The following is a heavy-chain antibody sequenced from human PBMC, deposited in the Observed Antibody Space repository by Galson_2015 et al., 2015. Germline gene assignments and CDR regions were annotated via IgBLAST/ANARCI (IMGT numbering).Heavy chain of an antibody. V-gene: IGHV1-46*01. CDR1: GYTFTSYY. J-gene: IGHJ4*02. D-gene: IGHD3-3*01. CDR3: ARESSGYVVY. Sequence: SVKVSCKASGYTFTSYYLHWVRQAPGQGLEWMGIINPSGGTTTYAQKFQGRVTMTRDTSTSTVYIELSSLRSEDTAVYYCARESSGYVVYWGQGTLVTVSS. CDR2: INPSGGTT.